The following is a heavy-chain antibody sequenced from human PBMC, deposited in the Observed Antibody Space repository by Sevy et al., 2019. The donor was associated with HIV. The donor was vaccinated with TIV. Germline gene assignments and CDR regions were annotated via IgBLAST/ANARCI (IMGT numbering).Heavy chain of an antibody. CDR1: GFTFSSYC. Sequence: GGSLRLSCAASGFTFSSYCMNWVRQAPGKGLEWVGYISSSSSTIYYADSVTGRFTISRDNDKNSLYLQMTSLSDDDTAVYYCARGNWFDPWGQGTLVTVSS. CDR3: ARGNWFDP. CDR2: ISSSSSTI. V-gene: IGHV3-48*02. J-gene: IGHJ5*02.